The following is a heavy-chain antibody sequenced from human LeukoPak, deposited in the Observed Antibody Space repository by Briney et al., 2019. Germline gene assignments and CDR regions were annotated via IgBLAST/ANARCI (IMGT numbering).Heavy chain of an antibody. J-gene: IGHJ2*01. V-gene: IGHV4-39*01. D-gene: IGHD4-17*01. Sequence: SDPLSLTCTVSGRSISSSSYYWGWIRQPPGEGLEWIGSIYYSGSTYYHPSLKSRVPISVDTPKNQFSLKLSSVTAADTAVYYCASRDYGDYWLRPDLWGRGTLVTVSS. CDR1: GRSISSSSYY. CDR2: IYYSGST. CDR3: ASRDYGDYWLRPDL.